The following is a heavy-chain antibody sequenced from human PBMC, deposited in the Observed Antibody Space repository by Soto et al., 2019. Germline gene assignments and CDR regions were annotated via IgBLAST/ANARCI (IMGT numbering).Heavy chain of an antibody. D-gene: IGHD3-10*01. V-gene: IGHV4-4*02. Sequence: TSETLSLTCAVSGGSISSSNWWSWVRQPPGKGLEWIGEIYHSGSTNYNPSLKSRVTISVDKSKNQFSLKLSSVTAADTAVYYCARELADRGLGYYYYSGMDVWGQGTTVTVS. CDR3: ARELADRGLGYYYYSGMDV. J-gene: IGHJ6*02. CDR1: GGSISSSNW. CDR2: IYHSGST.